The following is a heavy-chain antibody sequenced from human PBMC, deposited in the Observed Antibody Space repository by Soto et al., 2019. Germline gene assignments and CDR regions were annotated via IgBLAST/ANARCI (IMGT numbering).Heavy chain of an antibody. CDR2: INNDSSSI. CDR1: GITFKEYG. CDR3: ARHPERIAQIGWLDP. V-gene: IGHV3-48*01. Sequence: PGGSLRLSCAVSGITFKEYGMSWVRQAPGKGVVWVSHINNDSSSITYADSVKGRFTISRDNAKNSLYLQMNSLRAEDTAVYYCARHPERIAQIGWLDPWGQGTLVTVSS. D-gene: IGHD6-13*01. J-gene: IGHJ5*02.